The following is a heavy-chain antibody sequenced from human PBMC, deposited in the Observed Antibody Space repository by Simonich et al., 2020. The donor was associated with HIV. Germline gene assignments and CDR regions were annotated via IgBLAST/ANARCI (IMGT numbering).Heavy chain of an antibody. V-gene: IGHV4-34*01. J-gene: IGHJ1*01. D-gene: IGHD6-13*01. CDR3: ARLTAGGLGEYFQH. Sequence: QVQLQQWGAGLLKPSETLSLTCAVYGGSFSGYYWSWIRQPPGKGLEGIGEIKHSGSTNYNPSLKSRVTISVDTSKNQFSLKLSSVTAADTAVYYCARLTAGGLGEYFQHWGQGTLVTVSS. CDR1: GGSFSGYY. CDR2: IKHSGST.